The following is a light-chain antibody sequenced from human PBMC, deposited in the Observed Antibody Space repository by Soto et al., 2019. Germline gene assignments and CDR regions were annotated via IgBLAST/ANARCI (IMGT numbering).Light chain of an antibody. CDR2: DAS. CDR1: QTVRNNY. V-gene: IGKV3-20*01. CDR3: QQFSSSPWT. Sequence: VMARGRRNRCLKQGKSAAQSSMFSQTVRNNYLAWYQQKPGQAPRLLIYDASSRATGIPDRCSGGGSGTDRTLSFSRLEPEHFAVYYCQQFSSSPWTFGQGTKVDIK. J-gene: IGKJ1*01.